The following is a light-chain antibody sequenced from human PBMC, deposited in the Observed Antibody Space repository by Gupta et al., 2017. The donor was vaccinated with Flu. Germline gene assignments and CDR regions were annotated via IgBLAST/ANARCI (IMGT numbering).Light chain of an antibody. J-gene: IGLJ3*02. Sequence: GGTITLTCGLNSGSVTTLYYPSWYQQTPGQAPRTLIYNTNTRSSGVPDRFSGSIVGDKAALTITGAQADDESYYYCVLYMGPKVCGGGTKLTV. CDR1: SGSVTTLYY. CDR3: VLYMGPKV. V-gene: IGLV8-61*01. CDR2: NTN.